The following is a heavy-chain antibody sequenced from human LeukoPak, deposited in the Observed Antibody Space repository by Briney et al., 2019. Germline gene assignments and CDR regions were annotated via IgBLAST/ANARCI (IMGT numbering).Heavy chain of an antibody. D-gene: IGHD3-22*01. J-gene: IGHJ4*02. CDR3: AIRRGYYYDSSGPN. CDR1: GFTFSSYG. V-gene: IGHV3-23*01. Sequence: GGTLRLSCAASGFTFSSYGMSWVRQAPGKGLEWVSAISGSGGSTYYADSVKGRFTISRDNSKNTLYLQMNSLRAEDTAVYYCAIRRGYYYDSSGPNWGQGTLVTVSS. CDR2: ISGSGGST.